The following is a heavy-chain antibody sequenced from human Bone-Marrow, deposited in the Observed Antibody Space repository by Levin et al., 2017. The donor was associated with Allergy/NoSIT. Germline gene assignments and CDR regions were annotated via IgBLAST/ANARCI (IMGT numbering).Heavy chain of an antibody. J-gene: IGHJ3*02. Sequence: GESLKISCAASGFTFNNYGMNWVRQAPGKGLEWISYISGSSSLIYYADSVRGRFTVSRDTGKTSLFLQMNSLRDDDTAVYYCARDRDDYGDPDGAFDIWGHGKMVTVSS. CDR1: GFTFNNYG. CDR3: ARDRDDYGDPDGAFDI. D-gene: IGHD4-17*01. V-gene: IGHV3-48*02. CDR2: ISGSSSLI.